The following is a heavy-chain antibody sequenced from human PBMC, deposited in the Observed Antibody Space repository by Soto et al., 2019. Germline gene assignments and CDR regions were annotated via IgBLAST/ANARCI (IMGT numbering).Heavy chain of an antibody. CDR1: GGSISSGGYS. D-gene: IGHD5-12*01. V-gene: IGHV4-30-2*01. CDR3: ASELRAKFEP. CDR2: ISESGST. Sequence: PSETLSLTCAVSGGSISSGGYSWSWIRQTPGKGLEWIGYISESGSTNYNKSLKSRVTISADRSKNHVSLRVTSVTAADTAIYYCASELRAKFEPWGQGILLTISS. J-gene: IGHJ5*01.